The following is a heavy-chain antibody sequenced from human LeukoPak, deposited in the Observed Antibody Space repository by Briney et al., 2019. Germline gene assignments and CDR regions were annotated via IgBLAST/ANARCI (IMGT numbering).Heavy chain of an antibody. CDR2: ISAYNGNT. J-gene: IGHJ6*02. D-gene: IGHD1-14*01. CDR3: AREETHHVYYGMDV. CDR1: GYTFTNYG. V-gene: IGHV1-18*01. Sequence: ASVEVSCKASGYTFTNYGINWVRQAPGQGLEWMGWISAYNGNTNYAQKVQGRVTMATDTSTSTAYMELRSLRSDDTAVYYCAREETHHVYYGMDVWGQGTMVTVSS.